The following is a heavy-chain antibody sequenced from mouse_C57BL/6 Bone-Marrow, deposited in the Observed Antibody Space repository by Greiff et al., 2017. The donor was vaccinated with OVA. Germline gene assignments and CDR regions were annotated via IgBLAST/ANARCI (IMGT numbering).Heavy chain of an antibody. D-gene: IGHD1-1*01. CDR1: GFTFTNYY. CDR2: IRNKPNGSTT. CDR3: ARYKGRVAVDYFDY. V-gene: IGHV7-3*01. J-gene: IGHJ2*01. Sequence: EVKLVESGGGLVQPGDSLSLSCAASGFTFTNYYMSWVRQPPGKALEWLAFIRNKPNGSTTEYSASVKGRFTISRDNSQSILYLQMNALTAEDRATYYCARYKGRVAVDYFDYWGQGTALTVSS.